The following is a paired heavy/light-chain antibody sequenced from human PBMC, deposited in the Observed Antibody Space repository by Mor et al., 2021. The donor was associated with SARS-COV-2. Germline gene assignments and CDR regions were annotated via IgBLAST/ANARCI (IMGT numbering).Heavy chain of an antibody. Sequence: QVQLQQWGAGLLKPSETLSLTCAVYGGSFSGYYWNWIRQPPGKGLEWIAEINPSGSANYNPSLKSRVTLSVDTSKNQFSLKLSSVTAADTAVYYCARGRYYYDSSGYYPPFDYWGQGTLVTVSS. CDR1: GGSFSGYY. J-gene: IGHJ4*02. D-gene: IGHD3-22*01. V-gene: IGHV4-34*01. CDR3: ARGRYYYDSSGYYPPFDY. CDR2: INPSGSA.
Light chain of an antibody. CDR3: LLSYSGARV. V-gene: IGLV7-46*01. CDR1: TGAVTSGHY. J-gene: IGLJ3*02. Sequence: QAVVTQEPSLTVSPGGTVTLTCGSSTGAVTSGHYPYWFQQKPGQAPRTLIYDTSNKHSWTPDRFSGSLLGGKAALTLSGAQPEDEAEYYCLLSYSGARVFGGGTKLTVL. CDR2: DTS.